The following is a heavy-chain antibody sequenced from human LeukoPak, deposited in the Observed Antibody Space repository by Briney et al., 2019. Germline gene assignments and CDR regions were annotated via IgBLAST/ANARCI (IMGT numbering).Heavy chain of an antibody. V-gene: IGHV4-34*01. CDR1: GGSFSSYY. Sequence: SESLSLTCAVYGGSFSSYYLSWIRQPPGKGLEWIGEINHSGSNNYNPSLKSRVTISVDTSKNQFSLKLSSVTAADTAVYYCARGQDPYCSSTSCYTRSYWFDPWGQGTLVTVSS. CDR2: INHSGSN. D-gene: IGHD2-2*02. CDR3: ARGQDPYCSSTSCYTRSYWFDP. J-gene: IGHJ5*02.